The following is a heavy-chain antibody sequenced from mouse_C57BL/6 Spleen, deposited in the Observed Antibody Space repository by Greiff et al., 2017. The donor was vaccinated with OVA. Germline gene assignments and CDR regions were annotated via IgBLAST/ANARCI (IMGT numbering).Heavy chain of an antibody. J-gene: IGHJ4*01. CDR3: ASPTQGTGYSMDY. CDR1: GFSLTSYG. D-gene: IGHD3-2*02. CDR2: IWSDGST. V-gene: IGHV2-6*03. Sequence: VQLVESGPGLVAPSQSLSITCTVSGFSLTSYGVHWVRQPPGKGLEWLVLIWSDGSTTYNSALKSRLSISKDNSKIQVFLKMNRLQTDDTAMYYCASPTQGTGYSMDYWGQGTSVTVSS.